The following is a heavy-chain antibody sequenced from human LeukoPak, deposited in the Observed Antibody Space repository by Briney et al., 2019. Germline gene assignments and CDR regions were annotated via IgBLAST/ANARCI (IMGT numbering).Heavy chain of an antibody. CDR3: ARDEATGWFDP. CDR2: LNPSSGST. J-gene: IGHJ5*02. V-gene: IGHV1-46*01. Sequence: ASVKVSCKASGYTFTNYYMHWVRQAPGQGLEWMGILNPSSGSTAYAQKFQGRVTMTRDTSTSTVYMPLSSLRSEDTAVYYCARDEATGWFDPWGQGTLVIVFS. D-gene: IGHD5-24*01. CDR1: GYTFTNYY.